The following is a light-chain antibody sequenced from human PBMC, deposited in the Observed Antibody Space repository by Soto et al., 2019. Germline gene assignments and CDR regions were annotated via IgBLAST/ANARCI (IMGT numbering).Light chain of an antibody. CDR1: QSVGSTN. Sequence: EIVLTQSPGTLSLSPGERGTLSCRASQSVGSTNLAWYQQKPGQAPRLLIFDASSRATGIPDRFSGSGSGTDFTITINRLEPEDFAVYYCQHYCSFPRPFGQGTKVDSK. J-gene: IGKJ1*01. CDR2: DAS. V-gene: IGKV3-20*01. CDR3: QHYCSFPRP.